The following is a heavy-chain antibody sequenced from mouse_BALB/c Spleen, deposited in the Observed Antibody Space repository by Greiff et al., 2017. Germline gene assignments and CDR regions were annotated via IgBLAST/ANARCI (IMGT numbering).Heavy chain of an antibody. CDR3: SMIKYYAMDY. D-gene: IGHD2-4*01. CDR1: GFNIKDTY. J-gene: IGHJ4*01. V-gene: IGHV14-3*02. Sequence: VQLQQSGAELVKPGASVKLSCTASGFNIKDTYMHWVKQRPEQGLEWIGRIDPANGNTKYDPKFQGKATITADTSSNTAYLQLSSLTSEDTAVYFCSMIKYYAMDYWGQGTSVTVSS. CDR2: IDPANGNT.